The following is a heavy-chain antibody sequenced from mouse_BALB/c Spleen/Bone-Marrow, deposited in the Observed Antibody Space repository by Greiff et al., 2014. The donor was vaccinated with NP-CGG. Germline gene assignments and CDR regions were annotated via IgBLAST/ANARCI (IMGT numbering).Heavy chain of an antibody. J-gene: IGHJ4*01. CDR1: GFTFTGYY. Sequence: EVQLVESGGGLVQPGGSLRLSCATSGFTFTGYYMSWVRQPPGKALEWLGFIRNKANGYTTEYSASVKGRFTISRDNSHSILYLQMNTLRAEDSATYYCAVRGITTATGAMDYWGQGTSVTVSS. CDR2: IRNKANGYTT. V-gene: IGHV7-3*02. D-gene: IGHD1-2*01. CDR3: AVRGITTATGAMDY.